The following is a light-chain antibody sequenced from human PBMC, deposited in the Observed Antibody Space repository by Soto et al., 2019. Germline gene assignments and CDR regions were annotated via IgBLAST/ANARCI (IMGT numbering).Light chain of an antibody. CDR2: AAS. V-gene: IGKV1-27*01. CDR3: QKYNIAPWT. Sequence: DLQMTQFPSSLSASVGDRVTITCRASQDIRTFLAWYQQMPGKVPKLLIYAASTLQSGIPSRFSGSGSGTDFTLIISSLQPEDVATYYCQKYNIAPWTFGHGTRVEI. J-gene: IGKJ1*01. CDR1: QDIRTF.